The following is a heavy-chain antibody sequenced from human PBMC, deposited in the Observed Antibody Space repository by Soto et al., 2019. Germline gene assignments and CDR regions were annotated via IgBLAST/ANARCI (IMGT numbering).Heavy chain of an antibody. V-gene: IGHV3-30*18. D-gene: IGHD2-2*01. CDR3: AKDQYQLIRRCYGLDI. Sequence: GGSLRLSCAASGLTFSNYVMHCVRQAPGKGLEWVAVISYDGSNKYYADSVRCRFTISRDNSKNTLFLQMNSLRPEDTAVYYCAKDQYQLIRRCYGLDIWGQGTTVTVSS. J-gene: IGHJ6*02. CDR2: ISYDGSNK. CDR1: GLTFSNYV.